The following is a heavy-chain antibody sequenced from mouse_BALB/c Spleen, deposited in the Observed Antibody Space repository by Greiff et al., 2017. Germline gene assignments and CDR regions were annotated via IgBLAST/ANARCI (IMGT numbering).Heavy chain of an antibody. CDR2: ISYSGST. CDR1: GDSITSGY. V-gene: IGHV3-8*02. Sequence: EVKLEESGPSLVKPSQTLSLTCSVTGDSITSGYWNWIRKFPGNKLEYMGYISYSGSTYYNPSLKSRISITRDTSKNQYYLQLNSVTTEDTATYYCARLVYGYDGFAYWGQGTLVTVSA. CDR3: ARLVYGYDGFAY. J-gene: IGHJ3*01. D-gene: IGHD2-2*01.